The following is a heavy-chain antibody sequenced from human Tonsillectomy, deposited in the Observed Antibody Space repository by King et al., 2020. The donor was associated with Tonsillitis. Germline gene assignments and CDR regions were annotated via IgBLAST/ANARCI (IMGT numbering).Heavy chain of an antibody. CDR1: GFTLSTYA. J-gene: IGHJ6*02. V-gene: IGHV3-64*02. CDR2: ISSNGGST. Sequence: EVQLVESGEGLVQPGGSLRLSCAASGFTLSTYAMHWVRQAPGKGLEYVSAISSNGGSTYYEDSVKGRFTISRDNSKNTLYLQMGSLRAEDMAVYYCARASAGGVDVWGQGTTVTVSS. D-gene: IGHD3-10*01. CDR3: ARASAGGVDV.